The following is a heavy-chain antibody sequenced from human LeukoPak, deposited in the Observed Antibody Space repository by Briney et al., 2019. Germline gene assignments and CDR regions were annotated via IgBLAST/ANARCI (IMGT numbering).Heavy chain of an antibody. J-gene: IGHJ6*03. Sequence: PSQTLSLTCTVSGGSISSGGYYWSWIRQHPGKGLEWIGYIYYSGSTYYNPSLKSRVTISVDTSKNQFSLKLRSVTAADTAVYYCARSYDSSGYYPYYYYMDVWGKGTTVTVSS. CDR2: IYYSGST. CDR1: GGSISSGGYY. V-gene: IGHV4-31*03. CDR3: ARSYDSSGYYPYYYYMDV. D-gene: IGHD3-22*01.